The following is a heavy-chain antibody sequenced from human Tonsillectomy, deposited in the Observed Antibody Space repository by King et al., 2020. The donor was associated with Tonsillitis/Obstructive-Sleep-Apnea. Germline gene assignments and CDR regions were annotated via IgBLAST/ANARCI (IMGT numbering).Heavy chain of an antibody. D-gene: IGHD2-15*01. CDR2: IIPIFGTA. Sequence: QLVQSGAEVKKPGSSVKVSCKASGGTFSSYAISWVRQAPGQGLEWMGGIIPIFGTANYAQKFQGRVTITADESTSTAYMELSSLRSEDTAVYYCARDWGGVVVAATSDAFDIWGQGTMVTVSS. CDR3: ARDWGGVVVAATSDAFDI. J-gene: IGHJ3*02. V-gene: IGHV1-69*12. CDR1: GGTFSSYA.